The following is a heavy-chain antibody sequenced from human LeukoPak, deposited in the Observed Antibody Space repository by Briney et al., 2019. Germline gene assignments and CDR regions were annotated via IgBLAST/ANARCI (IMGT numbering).Heavy chain of an antibody. V-gene: IGHV3-30*18. CDR2: ISYDGGNK. CDR3: AKDRWELVY. Sequence: GRSLRLSCAASGFTFSSYGMHWVRQAPGKGLEWVAVISYDGGNKYYADSVKGRFTISRDNSKNTLYLQMNSLRAEDTAVYYCAKDRWELVYWGQGTLVTVSS. D-gene: IGHD1-26*01. CDR1: GFTFSSYG. J-gene: IGHJ4*02.